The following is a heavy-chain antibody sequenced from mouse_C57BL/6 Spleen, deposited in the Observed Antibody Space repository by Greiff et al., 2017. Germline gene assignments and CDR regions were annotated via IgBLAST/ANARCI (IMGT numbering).Heavy chain of an antibody. Sequence: VQLQQSGAELVRPGASVTLSCKASGYTFTDYEMHWVKQTPVHGLEWIGAIDPETGGTAYNQKFKGKAILTADKSSSTAYMELRSLTSEDSAVYYCTRNAGSSLPFDYWGQGTTLTVSS. CDR1: GYTFTDYE. CDR2: IDPETGGT. CDR3: TRNAGSSLPFDY. J-gene: IGHJ2*01. V-gene: IGHV1-15*01. D-gene: IGHD1-1*01.